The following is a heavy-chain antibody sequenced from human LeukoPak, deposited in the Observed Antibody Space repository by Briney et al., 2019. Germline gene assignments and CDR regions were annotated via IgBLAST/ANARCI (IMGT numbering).Heavy chain of an antibody. CDR3: ARARGGYFQH. CDR2: IYYSESN. Sequence: SETVSLTCTVSGCSISSYYLSWIRQPPGKGLEWIGYIYYSESNNYNPALRSRVTVSVDTSKNQFSLNLSSVTAADAAVYLCARARGGYFQHWGQGTLVTVSS. CDR1: GCSISSYY. D-gene: IGHD5-12*01. J-gene: IGHJ1*01. V-gene: IGHV4-59*01.